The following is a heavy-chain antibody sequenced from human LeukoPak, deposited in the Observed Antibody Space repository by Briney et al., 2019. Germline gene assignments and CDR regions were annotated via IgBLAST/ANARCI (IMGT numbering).Heavy chain of an antibody. Sequence: GESLEISCQGSGYSFTTYWIGWLRPMPGRGLEWMGIIYPGDSDTRYSPSFQGQVTISADKSISTAYLQWSSLKTSDTAMYYCARRTYSSSWYIYNWFDPWGQGTLVTVSS. CDR3: ARRTYSSSWYIYNWFDP. CDR2: IYPGDSDT. CDR1: GYSFTTYW. D-gene: IGHD6-13*01. J-gene: IGHJ5*02. V-gene: IGHV5-51*01.